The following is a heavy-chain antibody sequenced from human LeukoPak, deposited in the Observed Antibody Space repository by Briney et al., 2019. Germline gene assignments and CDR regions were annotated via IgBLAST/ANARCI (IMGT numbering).Heavy chain of an antibody. CDR1: GFTFSSYA. V-gene: IGHV3-23*01. J-gene: IGHJ4*02. Sequence: GGSLRLSCAASGFTFSSYAMSWVRQAPGKGLEWVSAISGSGGSTYYADSVKGRFTISRDNSKNTLYLQMNSLRAEDTAVYYCAKGGRDYGDYAPGYWGQGTLVTVSS. D-gene: IGHD4-17*01. CDR2: ISGSGGST. CDR3: AKGGRDYGDYAPGY.